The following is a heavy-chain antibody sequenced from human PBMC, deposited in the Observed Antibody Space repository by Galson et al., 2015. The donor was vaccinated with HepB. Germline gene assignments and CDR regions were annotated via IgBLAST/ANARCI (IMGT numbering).Heavy chain of an antibody. V-gene: IGHV3-15*01. CDR3: TTTYYYDISGYYLGY. CDR2: IKSKTDGGTT. CDR1: GFTFSNAW. D-gene: IGHD3-22*01. Sequence: SLRLSCAASGFTFSNAWMSWVRQAPGKGLEWVGRIKSKTDGGTTDYAAPVKGRFTISRDDSKNTLYLQMNSLKTEDTAVYYCTTTYYYDISGYYLGYWGQGTLVTVSS. J-gene: IGHJ4*02.